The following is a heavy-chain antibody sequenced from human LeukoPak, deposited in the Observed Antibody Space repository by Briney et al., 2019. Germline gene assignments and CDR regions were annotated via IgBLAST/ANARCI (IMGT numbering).Heavy chain of an antibody. CDR3: ARATPIVVVINNWFDP. CDR1: GYSISSGYY. J-gene: IGHJ5*02. Sequence: PSETLSLTCTVSGYSISSGYYWGWIRQPPGKGLEWIGSIYHSGSTYYNPSLKSRVTISVDTSKNQFSLKLSSVTAADTAVYYCARATPIVVVINNWFDPWGQGTLVTVSS. V-gene: IGHV4-38-2*02. CDR2: IYHSGST. D-gene: IGHD3-22*01.